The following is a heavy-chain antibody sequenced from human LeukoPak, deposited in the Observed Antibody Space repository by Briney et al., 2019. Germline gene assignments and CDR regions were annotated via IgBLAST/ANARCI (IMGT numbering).Heavy chain of an antibody. V-gene: IGHV4-59*11. CDR2: IYYSGST. Sequence: SETLSLTCAVSGGSISSHYWSWIRQPPGKGLEWIGYIYYSGSTNYNPSLKSRVAISVDTSKNQFSLKLSSVTAADTAVYYCARSGYSYGADAFDIWGQGTMVTVSS. CDR1: GGSISSHY. J-gene: IGHJ3*02. CDR3: ARSGYSYGADAFDI. D-gene: IGHD5-18*01.